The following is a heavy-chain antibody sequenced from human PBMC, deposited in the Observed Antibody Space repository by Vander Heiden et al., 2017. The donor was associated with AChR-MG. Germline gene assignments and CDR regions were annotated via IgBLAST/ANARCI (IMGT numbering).Heavy chain of an antibody. D-gene: IGHD3-10*01. Sequence: EVQLLESGGGLVQPGGSLRLSCAATGFIFNKYVLTWVRQAPGKGLEWVSRAGRDGDTYYADSVTGRFTISRDNSKNVLYLQMTNLRPDDTAIYYCARAYDIGDDAFDLWGQGTVVTVSS. CDR2: RAGRDGDT. CDR1: GFIFNKYV. J-gene: IGHJ3*01. V-gene: IGHV3-23*01. CDR3: ARAYDIGDDAFDL.